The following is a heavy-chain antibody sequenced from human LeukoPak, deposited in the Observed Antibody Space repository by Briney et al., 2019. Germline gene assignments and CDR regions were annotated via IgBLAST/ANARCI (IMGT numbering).Heavy chain of an antibody. J-gene: IGHJ5*02. CDR3: ARDFKRKEWFGDRNWFDP. V-gene: IGHV4-4*07. Sequence: SETLSLTCTVSGGSISSYYWSWIRQPAGKGLEWIGRIYTSGSTNYNPSLKSRVTMSLDTSENQFSLKLSSVTAADTAVYYCARDFKRKEWFGDRNWFDPWGQGTLVTVSS. CDR1: GGSISSYY. CDR2: IYTSGST. D-gene: IGHD3-10*01.